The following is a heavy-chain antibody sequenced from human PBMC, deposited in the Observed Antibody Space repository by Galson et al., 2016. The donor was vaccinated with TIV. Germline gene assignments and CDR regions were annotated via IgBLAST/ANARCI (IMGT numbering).Heavy chain of an antibody. J-gene: IGHJ1*01. Sequence: TLSLTCNVSGGSIGSGGYFWSWIRQHPGKGLEWIGNIYNSGSTYYKPSLKSRVTISVDTSKNQFSLSLTSVTAADTAVYYCARWAVSGSYYDYFQHWGLGTLVTVSS. D-gene: IGHD1-26*01. CDR1: GGSIGSGGYF. CDR2: IYNSGST. CDR3: ARWAVSGSYYDYFQH. V-gene: IGHV4-31*03.